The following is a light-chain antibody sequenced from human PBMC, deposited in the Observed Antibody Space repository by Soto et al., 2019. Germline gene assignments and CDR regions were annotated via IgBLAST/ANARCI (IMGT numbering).Light chain of an antibody. J-gene: IGKJ1*01. CDR1: QGINSW. Sequence: IQMTQSPSSVSSSVGDRVTITCRASQGINSWLAWYQQKSGKAPKLLIYAASSLQSGVASRFSGSGSGTEFTLIISGLQPDDSATYYCQQYTNTNNPWMFGQGTKVDIK. CDR2: AAS. CDR3: QQYTNTNNPWM. V-gene: IGKV1-12*01.